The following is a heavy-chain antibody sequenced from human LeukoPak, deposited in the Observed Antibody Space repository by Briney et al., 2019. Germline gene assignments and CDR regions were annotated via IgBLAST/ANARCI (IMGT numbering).Heavy chain of an antibody. CDR3: ARVNQDYYHSSGLGAYYYYGMDV. CDR1: GGTFSSYA. CDR2: IIPIFGTA. Sequence: ASVTVSCKASGGTFSSYAISCVRQAPGQRLEWMGGIIPIFGTANYAQKFQGRVTITADESTSTAYMELSSLRSEDTAVYYCARVNQDYYHSSGLGAYYYYGMDVWGQGTTVTVSS. V-gene: IGHV1-69*13. D-gene: IGHD3-22*01. J-gene: IGHJ6*02.